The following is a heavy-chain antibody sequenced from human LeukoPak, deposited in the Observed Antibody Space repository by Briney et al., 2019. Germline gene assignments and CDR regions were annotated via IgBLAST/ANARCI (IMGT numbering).Heavy chain of an antibody. CDR1: GGSISSGSYY. CDR2: IYTSGST. V-gene: IGHV4-61*02. Sequence: SETLSLTCTVSGGSISSGSYYWSWIRQPAGKGLEWIGRIYTSGSTNYNPSLKSRVTISVDTSKNQFSLKLSSVTAADTAVYYCARDHPTSFWSGYPPGPYYMDVWGKGTTVTVSS. CDR3: ARDHPTSFWSGYPPGPYYMDV. J-gene: IGHJ6*03. D-gene: IGHD3-3*01.